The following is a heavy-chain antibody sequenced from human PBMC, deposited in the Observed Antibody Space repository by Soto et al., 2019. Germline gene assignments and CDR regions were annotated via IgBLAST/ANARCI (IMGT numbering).Heavy chain of an antibody. CDR1: GASISGFY. V-gene: IGHV4-4*07. Sequence: SETLSLTCTVSGASISGFYRSWIRKSAGKGLEWIGRIYATGTTDYNPSLKSRVMMSVDTSKKQFSLKLRSVTAADTAVYYCVRDGTKTLRDWFDPWGQGISVTVSS. CDR3: VRDGTKTLRDWFDP. CDR2: IYATGTT. J-gene: IGHJ5*02. D-gene: IGHD1-1*01.